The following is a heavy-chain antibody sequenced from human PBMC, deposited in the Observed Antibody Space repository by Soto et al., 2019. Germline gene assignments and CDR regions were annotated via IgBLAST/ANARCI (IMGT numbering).Heavy chain of an antibody. CDR1: SGSISSSNW. Sequence: QVQLQESGPGLVKPSGTLSLTCAVSSGSISSSNWWSWVRQPPGKGLEWIGEIYHSGSTNYNPSLKSRVTISVDKSKTPFSLKLSSVTAADTAVYYCARIRHHYYYYMDVWGKGTTVTVSS. V-gene: IGHV4-4*02. J-gene: IGHJ6*03. CDR2: IYHSGST. CDR3: ARIRHHYYYYMDV. D-gene: IGHD6-6*01.